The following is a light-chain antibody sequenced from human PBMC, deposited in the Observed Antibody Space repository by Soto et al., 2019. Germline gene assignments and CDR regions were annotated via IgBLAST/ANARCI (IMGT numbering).Light chain of an antibody. CDR2: GAS. Sequence: EIVLTQSPATLSLSPGERATLSCRASQSVAYTYLAWFQQKPGQAPRLLIYGASNRATGIPDRFSGSGSGTDFTLTISRLEPEDFAVYYCQQYNNWPPWTFGQGTKVEIK. CDR3: QQYNNWPPWT. J-gene: IGKJ1*01. V-gene: IGKV3-20*01. CDR1: QSVAYTY.